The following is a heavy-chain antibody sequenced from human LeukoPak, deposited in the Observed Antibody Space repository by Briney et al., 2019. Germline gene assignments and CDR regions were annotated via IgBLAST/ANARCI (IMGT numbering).Heavy chain of an antibody. V-gene: IGHV4-59*08. CDR2: IYYSGST. Sequence: SETLSLTCTVSGGSISSYYWSWIRQPPGKGLEWIGYIYYSGSTNYNPSLKSRVTISVDTSKNQFSLKLSSVTAADTAVYYCARRDGSSGYFRTGPFDYWGQGTLVTVSS. CDR3: ARRDGSSGYFRTGPFDY. J-gene: IGHJ4*02. D-gene: IGHD3-22*01. CDR1: GGSISSYY.